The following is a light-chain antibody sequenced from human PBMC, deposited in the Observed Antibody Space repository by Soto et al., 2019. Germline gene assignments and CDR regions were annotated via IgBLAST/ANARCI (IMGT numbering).Light chain of an antibody. J-gene: IGLJ1*01. CDR2: EVS. CDR1: SSDVCGYNY. V-gene: IGLV2-14*01. Sequence: QSVLTQPASVSGSPGQSITISCTGTSSDVCGYNYVSWYQQHPGKAPKLMIYEVSNRPSGVSNRFSGSKSGNTASLTISGLQAEDEADYYCSSYTSSSTQVFGTGTKVTVL. CDR3: SSYTSSSTQV.